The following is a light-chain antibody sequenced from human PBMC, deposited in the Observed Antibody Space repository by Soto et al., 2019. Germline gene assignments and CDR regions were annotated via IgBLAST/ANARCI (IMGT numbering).Light chain of an antibody. Sequence: DIQLTQSPSFLSASIGDRVTITCRASQGISSYLAWYQQKPGKAPKLLIFAASTLQSGVPSRFSGSGSATEFTLTIGSLQTEDFATYYCQQLNSYPITFGQGTRLEIK. V-gene: IGKV1-9*01. CDR1: QGISSY. CDR2: AAS. CDR3: QQLNSYPIT. J-gene: IGKJ5*01.